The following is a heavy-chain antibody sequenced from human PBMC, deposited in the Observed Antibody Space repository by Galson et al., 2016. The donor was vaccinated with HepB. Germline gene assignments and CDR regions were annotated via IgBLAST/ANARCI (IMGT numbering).Heavy chain of an antibody. CDR2: IYYSGST. CDR3: ARTHLNYGDKAINRANWFDP. Sequence: SETLSLTCTVSGGSISHYYWSWIRQPPGKGLEWIGYIYYSGSTNYNPSLRGRLTMSVDTSKNQFSLRLNSVTAADTALYYCARTHLNYGDKAINRANWFDPWGQGTLVTVSS. CDR1: GGSISHYY. J-gene: IGHJ5*02. V-gene: IGHV4-59*01. D-gene: IGHD4-17*01.